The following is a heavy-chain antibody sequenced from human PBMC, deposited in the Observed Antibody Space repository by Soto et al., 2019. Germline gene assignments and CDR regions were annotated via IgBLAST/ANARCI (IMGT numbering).Heavy chain of an antibody. CDR1: GYTFTGYY. J-gene: IGHJ4*02. D-gene: IGHD2-15*01. CDR3: ARGRGGYCSGGSCYSDYYFDY. CDR2: INPNSGGT. Sequence: QVQLVQSGAEVKKPGASVKVSCKASGYTFTGYYMHWVRQAPGQGLEWMGWINPNSGGTNYARKFQGWVTMTRDTSISTAYMELSRLRSDDTAVYYCARGRGGYCSGGSCYSDYYFDYWGQGTLVTVSS. V-gene: IGHV1-2*04.